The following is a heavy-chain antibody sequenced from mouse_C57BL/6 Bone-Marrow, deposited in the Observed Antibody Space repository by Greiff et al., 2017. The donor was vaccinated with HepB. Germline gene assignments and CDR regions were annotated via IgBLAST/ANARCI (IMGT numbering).Heavy chain of an antibody. J-gene: IGHJ3*01. CDR2: IDPENGDT. CDR1: GFNIKDDY. Sequence: VQLQHSGAELVRPGASVKLSCTASGFNIKDDYMHWVKQRPEQGLEWIGWIDPENGDTEYASKFQGKATITADTSSNTAYLQLSSLTSEDTAVYYCTTGDYDVGGTWFAYWGQGTLVTVSA. D-gene: IGHD2-4*01. CDR3: TTGDYDVGGTWFAY. V-gene: IGHV14-4*01.